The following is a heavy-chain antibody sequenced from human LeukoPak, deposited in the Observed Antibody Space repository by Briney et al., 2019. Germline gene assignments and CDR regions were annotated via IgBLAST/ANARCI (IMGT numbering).Heavy chain of an antibody. V-gene: IGHV1-46*01. CDR3: ARENSAFDI. Sequence: ASVMVPCKASGYTFTSYYMHWVRQAPGQGLEWMRIINPSGGSTSYAQKFQGRVTMTRDTSTSTVYMELSSLRSEDTAVYYCARENSAFDIWGQGTMVTVSS. D-gene: IGHD1-7*01. CDR1: GYTFTSYY. J-gene: IGHJ3*02. CDR2: INPSGGST.